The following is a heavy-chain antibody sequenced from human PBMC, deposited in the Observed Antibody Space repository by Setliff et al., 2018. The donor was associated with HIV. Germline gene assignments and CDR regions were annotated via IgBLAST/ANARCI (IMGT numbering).Heavy chain of an antibody. CDR1: GGSFSSSE. J-gene: IGHJ5*02. CDR2: IIPLFGTP. V-gene: IGHV1-69*13. Sequence: SVKVSCKASGGSFSSSEISWVRQAPGQGLEWMGGIIPLFGTPKYAQKFQGRVTITADEFTNTAYMELTSLRSDDTAVYYCAVSGMTIFGVTDKKWFDPWGQGTLVTISS. D-gene: IGHD3-3*01. CDR3: AVSGMTIFGVTDKKWFDP.